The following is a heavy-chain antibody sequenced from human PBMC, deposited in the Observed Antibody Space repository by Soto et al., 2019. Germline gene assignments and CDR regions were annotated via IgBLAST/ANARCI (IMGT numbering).Heavy chain of an antibody. CDR3: AKGDYDILSGYFQH. V-gene: IGHV3-30*18. CDR1: GFTFSSYG. CDR2: ISYDGSNK. D-gene: IGHD3-9*01. Sequence: GGSLRLSCAASGFTFSSYGMHWVRQAPGKGLEWVVVISYDGSNKYYADSVKGRFTISRDNSKNTLYLQMNSLRAEDAAVYYCAKGDYDILSGYFQHWGQGTLVTVSS. J-gene: IGHJ1*01.